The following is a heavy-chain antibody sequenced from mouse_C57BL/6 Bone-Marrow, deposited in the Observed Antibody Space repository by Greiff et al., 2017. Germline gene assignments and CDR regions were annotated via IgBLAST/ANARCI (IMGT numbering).Heavy chain of an antibody. J-gene: IGHJ3*01. V-gene: IGHV5-12*01. D-gene: IGHD2-4*01. Sequence: EVQVVESGGGLVQPGGSLKLSCAASGFTFSDYYMYWVRQTPEKRLEWVAYISNGGGSTYYPDTVKGRFTISRDNAKNTLYLQMSRLKSEDTAMYYCASHEAYCDCDAFSWFAYWGQGTLVTVSA. CDR1: GFTFSDYY. CDR2: ISNGGGST. CDR3: ASHEAYCDCDAFSWFAY.